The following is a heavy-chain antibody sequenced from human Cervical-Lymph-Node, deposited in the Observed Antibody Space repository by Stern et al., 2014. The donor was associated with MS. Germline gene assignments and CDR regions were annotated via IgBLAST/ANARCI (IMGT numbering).Heavy chain of an antibody. J-gene: IGHJ4*02. V-gene: IGHV4-59*01. CDR2: IYYSGST. D-gene: IGHD3-10*01. CDR3: ARGPLRFGEPFDY. Sequence: QVQLQESGPGLVKPSETLSLTCTVSGGSISSYYWSWIRQPPGKGLEWIGYIYYSGSTNYNPSLKSRVTISVDTSKNQFSLKLSSVTAADTAVYYCARGPLRFGEPFDYWGQGTLVTVSS. CDR1: GGSISSYY.